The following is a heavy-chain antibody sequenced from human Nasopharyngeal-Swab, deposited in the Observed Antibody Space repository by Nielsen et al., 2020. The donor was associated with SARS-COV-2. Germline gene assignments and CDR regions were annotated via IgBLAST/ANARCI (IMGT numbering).Heavy chain of an antibody. D-gene: IGHD6-6*01. Sequence: SETLSLTCAVYGGSFSGYYWSWIRQPPGKGLEWIGEINHSGSTNYNPSLESRVTISVDTSKNQFSLKLSSVTAADTAVYYCARGRRPNPLDWGQGTLVTVSS. CDR2: INHSGST. V-gene: IGHV4-34*01. J-gene: IGHJ4*02. CDR1: GGSFSGYY. CDR3: ARGRRPNPLD.